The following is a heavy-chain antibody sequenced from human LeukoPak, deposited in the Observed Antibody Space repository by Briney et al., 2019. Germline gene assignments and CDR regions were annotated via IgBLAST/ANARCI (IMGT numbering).Heavy chain of an antibody. D-gene: IGHD4-23*01. J-gene: IGHJ4*02. Sequence: PGGSLRLSCAASGFSVGNYYMSWVRQAPGKGLEWVSIIYSSGSTYYPDSVKGRFTISRDNSKNTLYLQMTSLRHEDTAVYYCAKNSGDFWGQGTLVAVSS. CDR3: AKNSGDF. CDR1: GFSVGNYY. CDR2: IYSSGST. V-gene: IGHV3-53*01.